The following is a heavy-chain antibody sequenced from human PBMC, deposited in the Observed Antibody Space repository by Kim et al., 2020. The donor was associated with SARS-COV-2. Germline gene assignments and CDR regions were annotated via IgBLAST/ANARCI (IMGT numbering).Heavy chain of an antibody. D-gene: IGHD2-8*02. CDR1: GGSISSYY. CDR2: IYYSGST. J-gene: IGHJ6*03. CDR3: ASGYCTGGVCYRRYYYYYMDV. V-gene: IGHV4-59*01. Sequence: SETLSLTCTVSGGSISSYYWSWIRQPPGKGLEWIGYIYYSGSTNYNPSLKSRVTISVDTSKNQFSLKLSSVTAADTAVYYCASGYCTGGVCYRRYYYYYMDVWGQGTTVTVSS.